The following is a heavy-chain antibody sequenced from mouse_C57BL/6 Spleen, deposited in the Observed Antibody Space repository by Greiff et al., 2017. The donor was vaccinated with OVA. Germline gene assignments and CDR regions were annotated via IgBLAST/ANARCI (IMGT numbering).Heavy chain of an antibody. CDR1: GFTFSSYT. Sequence: EVKLVESGGGLVKPGGSLKLSCAASGFTFSSYTMSWVRQTPEKRLEWVATISGGGGNTYYPDSVKGRFTISRDNAKNTLYLQMSSLRSEDTALYYCARQLTTIVAYYFDYWGQGTTLTVSS. CDR2: ISGGGGNT. D-gene: IGHD2-5*01. CDR3: ARQLTTIVAYYFDY. V-gene: IGHV5-9*01. J-gene: IGHJ2*01.